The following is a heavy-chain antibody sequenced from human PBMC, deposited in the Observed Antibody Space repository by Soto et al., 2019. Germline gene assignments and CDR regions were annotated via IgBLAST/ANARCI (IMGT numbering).Heavy chain of an antibody. Sequence: GASVKVSCKAPGGTFSTYIISWVRQAPGQGLEWMGRIIPIPDITSYAQRFQGRVTVTADRSTSTAYMELTSLKSEDTAVYYCARDRITTRGDAFDPWGQGTMVTVSS. CDR2: IIPIPDIT. CDR1: GGTFSTYI. J-gene: IGHJ3*01. D-gene: IGHD3-3*01. CDR3: ARDRITTRGDAFDP. V-gene: IGHV1-69*04.